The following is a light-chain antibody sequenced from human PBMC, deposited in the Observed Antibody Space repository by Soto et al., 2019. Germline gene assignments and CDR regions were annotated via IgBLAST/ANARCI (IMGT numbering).Light chain of an antibody. CDR2: EDN. Sequence: NFILTQPHSVSESPGKTVTISCTRSSGSIASNYVQWYQQRPGSAPTTVIYEDNQRPSGVPDRFSGSIDSSSNSASLTVSGLKTEDEADDACQSYDSSNLNYVFGTGTKLTVL. CDR1: SGSIASNY. CDR3: QSYDSSNLNYV. V-gene: IGLV6-57*03. J-gene: IGLJ1*01.